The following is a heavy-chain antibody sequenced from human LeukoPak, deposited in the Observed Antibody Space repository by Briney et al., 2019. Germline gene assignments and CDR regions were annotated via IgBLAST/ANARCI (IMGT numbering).Heavy chain of an antibody. V-gene: IGHV1-69*01. Sequence: GSSVKVSCKASGGTFSSYAISWVRQAPGQGLEWMGGIIPIFGTANYAQKFQGRVTITADESTSTAYMELSSLRSEDTAVYYCARGRLRFKWDDAFDIWGPGTMVTVSS. CDR1: GGTFSSYA. J-gene: IGHJ3*02. D-gene: IGHD3-3*01. CDR2: IIPIFGTA. CDR3: ARGRLRFKWDDAFDI.